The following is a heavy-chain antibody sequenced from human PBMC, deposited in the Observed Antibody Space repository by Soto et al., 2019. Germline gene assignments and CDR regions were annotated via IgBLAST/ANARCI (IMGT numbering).Heavy chain of an antibody. CDR3: ARHRGPMVRGVISNWFDP. J-gene: IGHJ5*02. D-gene: IGHD3-10*01. CDR2: IYYSGST. Sequence: PSETLSLNCTVSVGSISSSSYYWGWILQPPGKGLEWIGSIYYSGSTYYNPSLKSRVTISVDTSKNQFSLKLSSVTAADTAVYYCARHRGPMVRGVISNWFDPWGQGTLVTVSS. V-gene: IGHV4-39*01. CDR1: VGSISSSSYY.